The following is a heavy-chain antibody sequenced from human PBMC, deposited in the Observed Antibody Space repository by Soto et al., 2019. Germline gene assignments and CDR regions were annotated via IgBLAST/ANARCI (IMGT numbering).Heavy chain of an antibody. V-gene: IGHV1-18*01. D-gene: IGHD3-3*01. Sequence: ASVKVSCKASGYTFTSYGISWVRQAPGQGLEWMGWISAYNGNTNYAQKLQGRVTMTTDTSTSTAYMELRSLRSDDTAVYYCARDLARTIFGVVKARYFDYWGQGTLVTVSS. CDR3: ARDLARTIFGVVKARYFDY. CDR1: GYTFTSYG. CDR2: ISAYNGNT. J-gene: IGHJ4*02.